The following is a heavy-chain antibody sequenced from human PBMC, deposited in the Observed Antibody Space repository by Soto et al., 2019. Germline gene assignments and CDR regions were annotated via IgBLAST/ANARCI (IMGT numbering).Heavy chain of an antibody. CDR1: GYTFTSYD. CDR2: MNPNSGNT. J-gene: IGHJ6*03. V-gene: IGHV1-8*01. D-gene: IGHD2-2*01. Sequence: ASVKASCKASGYTFTSYDINCVRQATGQGLEWMGWMNPNSGNTGYAQKFQGRVTMTRNTSISTAYMELSSLRSEDTAVYYCARESTSHYYYYYMDVWGKGTTVTVSS. CDR3: ARESTSHYYYYYMDV.